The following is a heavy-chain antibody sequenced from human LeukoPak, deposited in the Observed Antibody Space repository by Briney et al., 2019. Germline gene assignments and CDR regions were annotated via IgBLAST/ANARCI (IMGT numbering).Heavy chain of an antibody. CDR3: ASPTLGYCSSTDCYDFDY. J-gene: IGHJ4*02. Sequence: PGGSLRLSCAASGFTFSRYTMNCVRQAPGKGLEWVSSISSSSSYIYYADSVKGRFTVSRDNAKNSLYLQMNSLGAEDTAVYYCASPTLGYCSSTDCYDFDYWGQGTLVTVSS. V-gene: IGHV3-21*01. CDR1: GFTFSRYT. CDR2: ISSSSSYI. D-gene: IGHD2-2*01.